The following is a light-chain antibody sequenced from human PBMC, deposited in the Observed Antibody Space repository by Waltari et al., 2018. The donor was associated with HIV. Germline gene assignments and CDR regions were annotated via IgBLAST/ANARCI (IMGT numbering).Light chain of an antibody. V-gene: IGLV1-47*01. CDR3: EAWDSTLKETL. CDR2: RDY. CDR1: TTNIETQW. Sequence: QSVLSQPPSAPVTPARTVATLRSASTTNIETQWVYLYQQHPGTAPKLLIYRDYKRPSGVPERFSVSKSGASASLVISGLRSEDEADYYCEAWDSTLKETLFGGGTKLTVL. J-gene: IGLJ3*02.